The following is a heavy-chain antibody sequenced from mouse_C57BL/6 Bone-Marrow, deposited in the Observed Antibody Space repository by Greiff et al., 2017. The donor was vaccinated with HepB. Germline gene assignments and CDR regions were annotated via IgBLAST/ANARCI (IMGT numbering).Heavy chain of an antibody. D-gene: IGHD2-3*01. CDR3: TCDGYYPFAY. V-gene: IGHV14-4*01. Sequence: EVKLMESGAELVRPGASVKLSCTASGFNIKDDYMHWVKQRPEQGLEWIGWIDPENGDTEYASKFQGKATITADTSSNTAYLQLSSLTSEDTAVYYCTCDGYYPFAYWGQGTLVTVSA. CDR2: IDPENGDT. J-gene: IGHJ3*01. CDR1: GFNIKDDY.